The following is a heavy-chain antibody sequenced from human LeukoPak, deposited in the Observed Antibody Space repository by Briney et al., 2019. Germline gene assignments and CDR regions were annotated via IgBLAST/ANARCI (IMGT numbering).Heavy chain of an antibody. CDR1: GDSVSINSAA. J-gene: IGHJ3*02. CDR3: ARAQQWLVRGAFDI. CDR2: TYYRSKWYN. D-gene: IGHD6-19*01. V-gene: IGHV6-1*01. Sequence: SQTLSLTCAISGDSVSINSAAWNWIRQSPSRGLEWLGRTYYRSKWYNDYAVSVKSRITINPDTSKNQFSLQLNSVTPEDTAVYYCARAQQWLVRGAFDIWGQGTMVTVSS.